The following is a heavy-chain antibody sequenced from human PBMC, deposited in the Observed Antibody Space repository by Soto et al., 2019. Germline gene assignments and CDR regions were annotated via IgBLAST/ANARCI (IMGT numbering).Heavy chain of an antibody. D-gene: IGHD6-25*01. J-gene: IGHJ6*02. CDR3: TRRRYYYYGLDV. CDR1: GFSFSGFA. Sequence: GGSLRLSCGVSGFSFSGFAVNWVRQAPGKGLEWVGRIRTKASNYATAYGASVKGRFTISRDDSKNTADLQINSMKIEDTAVYYCTRRRYYYYGLDVWGQGTTVTVSS. V-gene: IGHV3-73*01. CDR2: IRTKASNYAT.